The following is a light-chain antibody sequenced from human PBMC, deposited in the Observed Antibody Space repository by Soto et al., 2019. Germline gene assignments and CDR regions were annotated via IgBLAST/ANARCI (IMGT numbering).Light chain of an antibody. V-gene: IGLV1-40*01. CDR3: QSYHSSLSGWV. CDR1: SSNIGAGYD. Sequence: QAVVTQPPSVSGAPGQRVTISCTGSSSNIGAGYDVHWYQQLPGTAPKLLIYGNSNRPSGVPDRFSGSKSGTSASLAITGLHAEDEADYYCQSYHSSLSGWVFGGGTKLTVL. J-gene: IGLJ3*02. CDR2: GNS.